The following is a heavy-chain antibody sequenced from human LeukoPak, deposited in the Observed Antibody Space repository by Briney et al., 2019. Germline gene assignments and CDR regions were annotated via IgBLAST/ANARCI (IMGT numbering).Heavy chain of an antibody. J-gene: IGHJ4*02. CDR3: ARDPPSGSYFPYYFDY. CDR2: ISTSSSYI. Sequence: GGSLRLSCAASGFTFSTYNINWVRQAPGKGLEWVSSISTSSSYIYYADSVKGRFTISRDNAKNSLYLQMNSLRAEDTAVYYCARDPPSGSYFPYYFDYWGQGTLVTVSS. D-gene: IGHD1-26*01. V-gene: IGHV3-21*01. CDR1: GFTFSTYN.